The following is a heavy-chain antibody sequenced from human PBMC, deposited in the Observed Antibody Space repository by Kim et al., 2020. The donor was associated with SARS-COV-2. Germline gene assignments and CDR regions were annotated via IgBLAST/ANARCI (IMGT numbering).Heavy chain of an antibody. Sequence: GGSLRLSCAGSGFTFSGSWMTWIRQAPGKGLEWVGNIKEDGSEKEYVDSVKGRFTISRDNARNSLYLQMDSLRVDDTAVYYCVRARGWCPYWGQGTLVTVSS. CDR1: GFTFSGSW. V-gene: IGHV3-7*01. CDR3: VRARGWCPY. CDR2: IKEDGSEK. J-gene: IGHJ4*02. D-gene: IGHD6-19*01.